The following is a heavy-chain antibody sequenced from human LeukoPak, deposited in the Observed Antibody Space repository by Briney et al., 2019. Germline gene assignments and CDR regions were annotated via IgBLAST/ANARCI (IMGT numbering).Heavy chain of an antibody. CDR3: ASFGIAWTSAY. CDR2: ISDDGSYT. Sequence: GGSLRLSCAASGFSFSWHWMHWVRQAPGKGLVWVSRISDDGSYTANVDSVEGRFTVSRDNVRNTLYLDMNGLRAEDTGVYYCASFGIAWTSAYWGQGTLVIVSS. CDR1: GFSFSWHW. J-gene: IGHJ4*02. D-gene: IGHD1-1*01. V-gene: IGHV3-74*03.